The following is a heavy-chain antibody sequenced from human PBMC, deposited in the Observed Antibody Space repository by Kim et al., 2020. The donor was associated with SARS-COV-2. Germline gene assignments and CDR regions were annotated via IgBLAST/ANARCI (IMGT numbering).Heavy chain of an antibody. J-gene: IGHJ6*02. V-gene: IGHV3-21*01. CDR1: GFTFSSYS. CDR2: ISSSSSYI. D-gene: IGHD3-3*01. Sequence: GGSLRLSCSASGFTFSSYSMNWVRQAPGKGLEWVSSISSSSSYIYYADSVKGRFTISRDNAKNSLYLQMNSLRAEDTAVYYCARYRKGITIFGVENPRYYYGMDVWGQGTTVTVSS. CDR3: ARYRKGITIFGVENPRYYYGMDV.